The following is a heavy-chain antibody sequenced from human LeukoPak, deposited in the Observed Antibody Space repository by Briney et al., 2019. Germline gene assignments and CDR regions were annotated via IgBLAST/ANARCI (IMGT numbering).Heavy chain of an antibody. J-gene: IGHJ4*02. CDR1: GFTFSSYW. CDR3: ARGGVRIAAAGTDY. CDR2: INSDGSST. D-gene: IGHD6-13*01. Sequence: GGSLRLSCAASGFTFSSYWMHWVRQAPGKGLVWVSRINSDGSSTSYADSVKGRFTIYRDNAKNTLYLQMNSLRAEDTALYYCARGGVRIAAAGTDYWGQGTLVTVSS. V-gene: IGHV3-74*01.